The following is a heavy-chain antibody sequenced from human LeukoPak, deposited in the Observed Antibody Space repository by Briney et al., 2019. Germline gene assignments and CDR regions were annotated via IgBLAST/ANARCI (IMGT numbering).Heavy chain of an antibody. Sequence: SETLSLTCTVSGGSISSSSYYWGWIRQPPGKGLEWIGSIYYSRSTYYNPSLKSRVTISVDTSKNQFSLKLSSVTAADTAVYYCARTHSSSWYYYYYYMDVWGKGTTVTVSS. D-gene: IGHD6-13*01. J-gene: IGHJ6*03. CDR1: GGSISSSSYY. CDR3: ARTHSSSWYYYYYYMDV. V-gene: IGHV4-39*07. CDR2: IYYSRST.